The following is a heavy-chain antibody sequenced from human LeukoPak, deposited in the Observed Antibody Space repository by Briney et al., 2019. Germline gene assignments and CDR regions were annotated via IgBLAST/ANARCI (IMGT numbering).Heavy chain of an antibody. V-gene: IGHV1-8*01. CDR1: GYTFTSYD. D-gene: IGHD2-15*01. J-gene: IGHJ6*02. CDR3: ARAGCSGGSCPGGDNGYYYYGMDV. CDR2: MNPNSGNT. Sequence: ASVKVSCKASGYTFTSYDINWVRQATGQGLEWMGWMNPNSGNTGYAQKFQGRVTMTRNTSISTAYMELSSLRSEDTAVYYCARAGCSGGSCPGGDNGYYYYGMDVWGQGTTVTVSS.